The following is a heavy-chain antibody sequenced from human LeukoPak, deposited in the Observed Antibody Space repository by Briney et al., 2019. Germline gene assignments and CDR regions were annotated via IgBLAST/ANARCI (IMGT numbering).Heavy chain of an antibody. D-gene: IGHD3-10*01. V-gene: IGHV3-7*01. CDR1: GFTFSSYW. Sequence: GGSLRLSCAASGFTFSSYWMSWVRQAPGKGLEWVANINQDGSEKYYVDSVKGRFTISRDNAKNSLYLQMNSLRAEDTAVYYCARDFLRWGSYYSDSFDVWGQGRMVTVSS. J-gene: IGHJ3*01. CDR2: INQDGSEK. CDR3: ARDFLRWGSYYSDSFDV.